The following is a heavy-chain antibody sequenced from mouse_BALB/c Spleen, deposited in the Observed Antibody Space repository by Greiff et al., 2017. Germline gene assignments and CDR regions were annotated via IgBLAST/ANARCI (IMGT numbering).Heavy chain of an antibody. Sequence: EVQLQQSGPDLVKPGASVKLSCKASGYSFTGYYMHWVKQSQGKSLEWIGRVNPNNGGTSYNQKFKGKAIFTVDKSSSTAYMELRSLTSEDSAVYYCASYDDDEGDYAMDYWGQGTSVTVSA. D-gene: IGHD2-4*01. CDR3: ASYDDDEGDYAMDY. CDR2: VNPNNGGT. J-gene: IGHJ4*01. CDR1: GYSFTGYY. V-gene: IGHV1-26*01.